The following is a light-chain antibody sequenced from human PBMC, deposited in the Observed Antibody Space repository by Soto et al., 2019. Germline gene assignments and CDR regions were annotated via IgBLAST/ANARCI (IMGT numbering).Light chain of an antibody. CDR3: SSYTKSNTLV. Sequence: QSVLTQPDSVSGSPGQSITISCTGTSSDVGGYNSVSWYQQHPGKAPKLMIYDTTNRPSGVSDRFSGSQSGNTASLTISGLQAEDEADYYCSSYTKSNTLVFGAGTKVTVL. CDR2: DTT. V-gene: IGLV2-14*01. J-gene: IGLJ1*01. CDR1: SSDVGGYNS.